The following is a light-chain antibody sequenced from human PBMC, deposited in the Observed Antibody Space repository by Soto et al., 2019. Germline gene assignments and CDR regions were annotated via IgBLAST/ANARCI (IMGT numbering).Light chain of an antibody. CDR2: AAS. CDR1: QTIDNY. Sequence: DIQMTQSPSSRSASVGDRVTISCRASQTIDNYLNWYQQKPGKAPKLVIFAASNLQSGVPSRFSGGGSGTDFTLTISSLQPEDSATYYCQQTYSQQNYGSPALTFGGGTKVEI. V-gene: IGKV1-39*01. J-gene: IGKJ4*01. CDR3: QQTYSQQNYGSPALT.